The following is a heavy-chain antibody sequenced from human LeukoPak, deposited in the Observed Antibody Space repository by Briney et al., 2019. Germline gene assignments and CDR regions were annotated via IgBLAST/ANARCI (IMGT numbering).Heavy chain of an antibody. CDR1: GGSISTYY. CDR2: IYYTAST. V-gene: IGHV4-59*08. Sequence: SETLSLTCTVSGGSISTYYWSWIRQPPGKGLEWIGYIYYTASTNYNPSLRSRVTISVDTSKNQFSLKLTSVTAADTAVYYCARGGNYGDYDGYFDYWGQGTLVTVSS. CDR3: ARGGNYGDYDGYFDY. D-gene: IGHD4-17*01. J-gene: IGHJ4*02.